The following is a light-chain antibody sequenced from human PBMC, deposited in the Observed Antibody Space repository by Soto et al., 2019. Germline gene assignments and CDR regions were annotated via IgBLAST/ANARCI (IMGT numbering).Light chain of an antibody. J-gene: IGLJ1*01. CDR2: GNS. CDR3: QTYASSLGNV. CDR1: SSNIGAGYD. V-gene: IGLV1-40*01. Sequence: QSVLTQPPSVSGAPGQRVTISCTGSSSNIGAGYDVHWYQQLPGTAPKLLIYGNSNRPSGVPDRVPGFKSGTSASLASTGLQAEDEADYYRQTYASSLGNVFGTGTK.